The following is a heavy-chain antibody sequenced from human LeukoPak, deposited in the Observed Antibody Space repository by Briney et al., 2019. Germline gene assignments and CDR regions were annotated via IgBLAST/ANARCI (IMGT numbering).Heavy chain of an antibody. V-gene: IGHV3-66*01. D-gene: IGHD3-3*01. CDR1: GFTVSSNY. Sequence: GGSLRLSCAASGFTVSSNYMSWVRQAPGKGLEGVSVIYSGGSTYYADSVKGRFTISRDNSKNTLYLQMNSLRAEDTAVYYCARDIKFLGWFDPWGQGTLVTVSS. CDR3: ARDIKFLGWFDP. J-gene: IGHJ5*02. CDR2: IYSGGST.